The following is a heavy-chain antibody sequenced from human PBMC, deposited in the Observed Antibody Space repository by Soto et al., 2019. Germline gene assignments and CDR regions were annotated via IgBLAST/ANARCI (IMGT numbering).Heavy chain of an antibody. CDR3: SRAISSTWAKNWVDA. J-gene: IGHJ1*01. CDR2: ISADSGEA. V-gene: IGHV1-18*01. D-gene: IGHD6-19*01. Sequence: GAVHVSFKAAGCTSISHRFTWMGQAPGQGLEWLGWISADSGEATYAESLKDRLTLTADASATTAFMELKSLRSDDTAVYYCSRAISSTWAKNWVDAWGQGTLVTVSS. CDR1: GCTSISHR.